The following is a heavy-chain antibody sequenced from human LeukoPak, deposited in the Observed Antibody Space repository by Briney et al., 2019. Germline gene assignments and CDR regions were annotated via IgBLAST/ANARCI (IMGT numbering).Heavy chain of an antibody. D-gene: IGHD5-24*01. Sequence: SETLSLTCTVSGGSISSYYWSWIRQPPGKGLEWIAYMYYSGSTNYNPSLKSRVTISVDTSKNQFSLKLSSMTAADTAVYYCARDDGYNFWYFDYWGQGTLVTVSS. CDR3: ARDDGYNFWYFDY. CDR1: GGSISSYY. V-gene: IGHV4-59*01. J-gene: IGHJ4*02. CDR2: MYYSGST.